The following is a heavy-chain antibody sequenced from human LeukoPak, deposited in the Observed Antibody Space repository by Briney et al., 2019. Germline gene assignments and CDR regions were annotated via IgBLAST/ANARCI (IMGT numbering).Heavy chain of an antibody. Sequence: SETLSLTCAVHGGSFSGYYWSWIRQPPEKGLEWIGEINHSGSTNYNPSLKSRVTISVDTSKNQFSLKLSSVTAADTAVYYCARGDSSGWYYFDYWGQGTLVTVSS. CDR1: GGSFSGYY. CDR2: INHSGST. CDR3: ARGDSSGWYYFDY. V-gene: IGHV4-34*01. J-gene: IGHJ4*02. D-gene: IGHD6-19*01.